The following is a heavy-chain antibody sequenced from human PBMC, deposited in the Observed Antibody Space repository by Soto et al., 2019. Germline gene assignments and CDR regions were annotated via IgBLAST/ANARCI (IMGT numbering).Heavy chain of an antibody. CDR2: IIPICGTA. CDR3: ARDRRLVCTISEAEAKDALDI. V-gene: IGHV1-69*12. D-gene: IGHD5-12*01. J-gene: IGHJ3*02. Sequence: QVQLVQSGAEVKKPGSSVKVSCKASGGTFSSYAISWVRQAPGQGLEWMGGIIPICGTANYAQKFKGRVTITADESTRTADMELRRLRYEDTAVYYCARDRRLVCTISEAEAKDALDIWGQGTMVTVSA. CDR1: GGTFSSYA.